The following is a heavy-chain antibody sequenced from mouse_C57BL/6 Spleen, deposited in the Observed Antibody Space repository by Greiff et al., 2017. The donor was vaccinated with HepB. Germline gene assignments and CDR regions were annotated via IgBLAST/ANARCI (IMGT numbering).Heavy chain of an antibody. Sequence: EVQLQQSGPELVKPGASVKISCKASGYTFTDYYMNWVKQSHGKSLEWIGDINPNNGGTSYNQKFKGKATLTVDKSSSTAYMELRSLTSEDSAVYYCARRGDYYGSSSTWFAYWGQGTLVTVSA. CDR3: ARRGDYYGSSSTWFAY. V-gene: IGHV1-26*01. D-gene: IGHD1-1*01. CDR2: INPNNGGT. J-gene: IGHJ3*01. CDR1: GYTFTDYY.